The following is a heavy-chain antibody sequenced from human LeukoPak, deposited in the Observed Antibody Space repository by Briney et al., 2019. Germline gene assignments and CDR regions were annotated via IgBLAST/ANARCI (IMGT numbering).Heavy chain of an antibody. CDR1: GFTFSSYS. CDR3: ARVPVPAATMLDWFDP. CDR2: ISSSSSTI. Sequence: GGSLRLSCAASGFTFSSYSMNWVPQAPGKGLEWVSYISSSSSTIYYADSVKGRFTISRDNAKNSLYLQMNSLRAEDTAVYYCARVPVPAATMLDWFDPRGQRAMVTVSS. D-gene: IGHD2-2*01. J-gene: IGHJ5*02. V-gene: IGHV3-48*01.